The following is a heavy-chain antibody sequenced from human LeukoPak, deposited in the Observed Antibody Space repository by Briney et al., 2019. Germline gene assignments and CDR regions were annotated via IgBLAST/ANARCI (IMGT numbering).Heavy chain of an antibody. Sequence: GESLKISCQGSGYNFPNYWIGWVRQMPGKGLEWLGIIYPGDSDTRYSPSFQGQVTISADKSISTAYLQWNSLKASDTAMYYCARLIVVVTGRMYFDLWGRGTLVTVSS. CDR3: ARLIVVVTGRMYFDL. V-gene: IGHV5-51*01. CDR2: IYPGDSDT. J-gene: IGHJ2*01. CDR1: GYNFPNYW. D-gene: IGHD2-21*02.